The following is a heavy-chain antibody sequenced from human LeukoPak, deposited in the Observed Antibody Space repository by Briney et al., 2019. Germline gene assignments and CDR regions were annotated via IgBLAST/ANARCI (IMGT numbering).Heavy chain of an antibody. CDR1: RFTFSSYD. V-gene: IGHV3-48*01. CDR2: ISSSSSTI. D-gene: IGHD3-22*01. CDR3: ARAPSYYYDSSGYYLGYFDY. Sequence: GGSLRLSYAASRFTFSSYDMNWVRQAPGKGLEWVSYISSSSSTIYYADSVKGRFTISRDNAKNSLYLQMNSLRAEDTAVYYCARAPSYYYDSSGYYLGYFDYWGQGTLVSVSS. J-gene: IGHJ4*02.